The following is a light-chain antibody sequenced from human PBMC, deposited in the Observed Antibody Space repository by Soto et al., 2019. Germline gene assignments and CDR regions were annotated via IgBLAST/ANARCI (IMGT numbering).Light chain of an antibody. Sequence: DIQMTQSPSSLSASVGDRVSITCRASQSIRSYLNWYQQKPGKAPKLLIDFASSLQSGVPSRFSGSGSGTDFTLTISSRQPADFATYYCQQTYTTPLTFGGGTKVEIE. J-gene: IGKJ4*01. CDR1: QSIRSY. V-gene: IGKV1-39*01. CDR2: FAS. CDR3: QQTYTTPLT.